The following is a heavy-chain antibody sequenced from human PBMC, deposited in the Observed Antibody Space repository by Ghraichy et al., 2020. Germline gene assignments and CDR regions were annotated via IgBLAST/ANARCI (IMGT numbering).Heavy chain of an antibody. Sequence: GGSLRLSCAASGFTVSSNYMSWVRQAPGKGLEWVSVIYSGGSTYYADSVKGRFTISRDNSKNTLYLQMNSLRAEDTAVYYCARDRWFGEPQDAFDIWGQGTMDTVSS. CDR1: GFTVSSNY. CDR3: ARDRWFGEPQDAFDI. V-gene: IGHV3-66*02. CDR2: IYSGGST. D-gene: IGHD3-10*01. J-gene: IGHJ3*02.